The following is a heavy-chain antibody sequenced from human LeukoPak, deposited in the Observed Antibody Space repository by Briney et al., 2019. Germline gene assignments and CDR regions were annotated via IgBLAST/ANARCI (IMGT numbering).Heavy chain of an antibody. J-gene: IGHJ6*03. CDR2: IYYSGST. CDR1: GGSLSGYY. V-gene: IGHV4-34*01. Sequence: SETLSLTCAVYGGSLSGYYWSWIRQPPGKGLEWIGSIYYSGSTYYNPSLKSRVTISVDTSKNQFSLELSSVTAADTAVYYCARPQAVNYYYYYMDVWGKGTTVTVSS. D-gene: IGHD6-19*01. CDR3: ARPQAVNYYYYYMDV.